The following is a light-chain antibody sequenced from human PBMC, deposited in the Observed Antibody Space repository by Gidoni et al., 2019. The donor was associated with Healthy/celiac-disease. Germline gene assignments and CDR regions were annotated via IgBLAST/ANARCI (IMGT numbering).Light chain of an antibody. Sequence: EIELTQSPGTLSLSPGERATLSCRASQRVSSSYLAWYQQKPGQAPRLLIYGASSRATGIPDRFSGSGSGTDFTLTISSLEPEDFAVYYCQQYGSSPLFTFGPGTKVDIK. J-gene: IGKJ3*01. CDR3: QQYGSSPLFT. CDR2: GAS. V-gene: IGKV3-20*01. CDR1: QRVSSSY.